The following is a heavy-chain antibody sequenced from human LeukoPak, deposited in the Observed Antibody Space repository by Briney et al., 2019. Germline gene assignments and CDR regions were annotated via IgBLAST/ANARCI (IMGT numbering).Heavy chain of an antibody. CDR3: AKAGVVVVAATPNYFDF. V-gene: IGHV3-21*01. CDR1: GFTFSSYS. Sequence: GGSLRLSCVASGFTFSSYSMNWVRQAPGKGLEWVSSISSSSSYIYYADSVKGRFTISRDNAKNSLYLQMNSLRDDDTAVYYCAKAGVVVVAATPNYFDFWGQGTLVTVSS. J-gene: IGHJ4*02. D-gene: IGHD2-15*01. CDR2: ISSSSSYI.